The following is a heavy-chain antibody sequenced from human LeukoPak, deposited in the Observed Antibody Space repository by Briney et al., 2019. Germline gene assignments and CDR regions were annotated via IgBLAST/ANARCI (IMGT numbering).Heavy chain of an antibody. CDR2: IYYSGST. V-gene: IGHV4-59*01. CDR1: GGSISSYY. Sequence: SETLSLTCTVSGGSISSYYWSWIRQPPGKGLEWIGYIYYSGSTNYNPSLKSRVTISVDTSKDQFSLKLSSVTAADTAVYYCARTGGYYYDSSGYYFDYWGQGTVVTVSS. D-gene: IGHD3-22*01. J-gene: IGHJ4*02. CDR3: ARTGGYYYDSSGYYFDY.